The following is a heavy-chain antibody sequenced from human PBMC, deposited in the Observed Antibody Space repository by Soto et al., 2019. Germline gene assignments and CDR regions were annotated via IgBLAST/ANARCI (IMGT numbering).Heavy chain of an antibody. CDR3: ASSGYYSGWFDP. CDR2: IYTSGST. J-gene: IGHJ5*02. V-gene: IGHV4-4*07. Sequence: SETLSLTFTVSGGSIRNYYWSWIRQPAGKGLEWIGRIYTSGSTNYNPPLKSRVTMSVDTSKNQFSLKLSSVTAADTAVYYCASSGYYSGWFDPWGQGTLVTVSS. CDR1: GGSIRNYY. D-gene: IGHD3-22*01.